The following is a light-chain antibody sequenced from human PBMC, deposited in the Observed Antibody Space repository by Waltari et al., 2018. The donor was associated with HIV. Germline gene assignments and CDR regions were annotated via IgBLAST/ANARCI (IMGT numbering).Light chain of an antibody. CDR2: WAS. CDR3: QQYYTIGPT. J-gene: IGKJ4*01. CDR1: RTILYSSNNQNY. Sequence: DIVMTPSPNSLAVSLGERATINCRSSRTILYSSNNQNYLAWYQQKPGQSPKVLIYWASTRASGVPDRFSGSGSGTNFSLTISSLQSDDVAVYFCQQYYTIGPTFGGGTKVE. V-gene: IGKV4-1*01.